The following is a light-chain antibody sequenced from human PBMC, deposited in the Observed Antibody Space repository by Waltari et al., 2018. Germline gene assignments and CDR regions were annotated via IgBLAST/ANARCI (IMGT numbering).Light chain of an antibody. Sequence: SSELTQDPTVSVALGQTVRITCQGDSLRNFYASWYQQKPGQAPILVGYDNTNRPSGIPDRFAGSHSGNTASLIITGAQAEDEADYYCNSRDTTNDPHILFGGGTKLTVL. CDR3: NSRDTTNDPHIL. CDR2: DNT. J-gene: IGLJ3*02. CDR1: SLRNFY. V-gene: IGLV3-19*01.